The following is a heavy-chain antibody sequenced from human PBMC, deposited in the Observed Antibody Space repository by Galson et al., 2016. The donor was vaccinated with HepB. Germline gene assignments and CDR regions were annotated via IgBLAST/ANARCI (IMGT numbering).Heavy chain of an antibody. Sequence: SLRLSCAGSGFMFEDYVIHWVRQPPGKGLEWVSLVNWDGSATFYTDSVKGRFTISRDNRQNSLYLQMNSLTTEDTASYFCAKASGGDYFFEHWGQGSLVTVSS. V-gene: IGHV3-43D*03. CDR1: GFMFEDYV. J-gene: IGHJ4*02. CDR3: AKASGGDYFFEH. CDR2: VNWDGSAT. D-gene: IGHD6-19*01.